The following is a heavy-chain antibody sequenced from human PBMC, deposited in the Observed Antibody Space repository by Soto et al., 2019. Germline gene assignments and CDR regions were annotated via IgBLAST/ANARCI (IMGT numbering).Heavy chain of an antibody. CDR1: GFSLYNYA. CDR2: IASDGRDK. J-gene: IGHJ4*02. CDR3: AKERDIGAAGYHSAY. V-gene: IGHV3-30*18. D-gene: IGHD6-13*01. Sequence: PGGSLRLSCAASGFSLYNYAMHWVRQAPGKRLEWVAVIASDGRDKHHTDSVKGRFTISRDKAKNTMFLQMNSLRAEDTAVYYCAKERDIGAAGYHSAYRGQGTLVPVSS.